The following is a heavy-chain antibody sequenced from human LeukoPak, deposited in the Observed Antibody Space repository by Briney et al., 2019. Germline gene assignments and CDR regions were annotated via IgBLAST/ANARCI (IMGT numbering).Heavy chain of an antibody. J-gene: IGHJ4*02. V-gene: IGHV3-30-3*01. CDR2: ISYDGSNK. Sequence: GGSLRLSCAASGFTFSSYAMHWVRQAPGKGLEWVAVISYDGSNKYYADSVKGRFTISRDNSKNTLYLQMNSLRAEDTAVYYCARLPAAMGYWGQGTLVTVSS. D-gene: IGHD2-2*01. CDR3: ARLPAAMGY. CDR1: GFTFSSYA.